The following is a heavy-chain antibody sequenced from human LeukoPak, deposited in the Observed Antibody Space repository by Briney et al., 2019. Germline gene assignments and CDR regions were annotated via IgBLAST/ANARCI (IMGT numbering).Heavy chain of an antibody. Sequence: GGSLRLSCAASGFTFSAFGMNWVRQAPGKGLEWVSTITKSGDSTYYVDSVKGRFTIPRDNSKNTLYLQMNSLRAEDTAKYYCTKDYCGKFCSAVWGQGTTVTVTS. CDR2: ITKSGDST. CDR1: GFTFSAFG. D-gene: IGHD3-9*01. V-gene: IGHV3-23*01. CDR3: TKDYCGKFCSAV. J-gene: IGHJ6*02.